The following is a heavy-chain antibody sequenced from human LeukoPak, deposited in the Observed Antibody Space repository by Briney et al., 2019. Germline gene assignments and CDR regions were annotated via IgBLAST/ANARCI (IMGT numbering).Heavy chain of an antibody. J-gene: IGHJ4*02. D-gene: IGHD5-24*01. Sequence: GGSLRLSCAASGFTFSSYGMHWVRQAPGKGLEWVAFIRYDGSNKYYADSVKGRFTISRDNSKNTLYLQMNSLRAEDTAVYCCARSGYNRFDYWGQGTLVTVSS. CDR2: IRYDGSNK. CDR1: GFTFSSYG. V-gene: IGHV3-30*02. CDR3: ARSGYNRFDY.